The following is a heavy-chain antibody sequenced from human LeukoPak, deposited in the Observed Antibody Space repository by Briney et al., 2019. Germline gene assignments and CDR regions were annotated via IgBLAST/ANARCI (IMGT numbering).Heavy chain of an antibody. CDR3: ARGGVEWELLRDAFDI. D-gene: IGHD1-26*01. CDR2: LRSKANNYAT. V-gene: IGHV3-73*01. CDR1: GFTFSGSA. J-gene: IGHJ3*02. Sequence: GGSLKLSCEASGFTFSGSAMHWVRQAPGKGLEWVGRLRSKANNYATHYAASVRGRFTISRDNSKNTLYLQMNSLRAEDTAVYYCARGGVEWELLRDAFDIWGQGTMVTVSS.